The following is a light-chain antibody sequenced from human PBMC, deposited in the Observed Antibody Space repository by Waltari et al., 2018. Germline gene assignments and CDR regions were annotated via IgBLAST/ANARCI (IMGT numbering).Light chain of an antibody. CDR2: GTS. V-gene: IGLV1-40*01. CDR1: GSNLGAGYD. J-gene: IGLJ2*01. CDR3: QSYDTSLSVV. Sequence: QSVLTQPPSVSGAPGQRVSISCTGSGSNLGAGYDVHWYQQHPGKAPKLLLYGTSTRPPGVPDRFCGSQSGTSASLAITALQAEDEAEYYCQSYDTSLSVVFGGGTKLTVL.